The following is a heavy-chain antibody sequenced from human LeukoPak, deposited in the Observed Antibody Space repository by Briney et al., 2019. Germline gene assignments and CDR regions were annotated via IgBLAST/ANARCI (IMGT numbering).Heavy chain of an antibody. Sequence: SETLSLTCAVSGYSISSGHYWGWFRQPPGKGLEWIGSIYHSGSTHYNPSLKSRVTISVDTSKKQFSLKLSSVTAADTAVYYCARVIYYYDSSGYYTYYFDYWGQGTLVTVSS. V-gene: IGHV4-38-2*01. CDR2: IYHSGST. D-gene: IGHD3-22*01. CDR3: ARVIYYYDSSGYYTYYFDY. CDR1: GYSISSGHY. J-gene: IGHJ4*02.